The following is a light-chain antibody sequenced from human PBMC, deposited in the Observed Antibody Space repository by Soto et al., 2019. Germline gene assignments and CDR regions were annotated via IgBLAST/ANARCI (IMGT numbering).Light chain of an antibody. CDR1: QSLLHSNGYNY. CDR3: KQALQTPRYT. Sequence: DIVMTQSPLSLPVTPGEPASISCRSSQSLLHSNGYNYLDWYLQKPGQSPQLLIYLGSNRSSGGPDRFSGSGSGSDFTLKISREEAEDVGVYYCKQALQTPRYTFGQVTKLEIK. V-gene: IGKV2-28*01. J-gene: IGKJ2*01. CDR2: LGS.